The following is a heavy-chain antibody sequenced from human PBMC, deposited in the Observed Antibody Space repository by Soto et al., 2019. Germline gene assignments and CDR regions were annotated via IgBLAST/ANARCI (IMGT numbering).Heavy chain of an antibody. CDR2: IYYSGST. V-gene: IGHV4-39*01. CDR3: ARVPVGLAPFAI. J-gene: IGHJ3*02. Sequence: SETLSLTCTVSGGSISSSSYYWGWIRQPPGKGLEWIGSIYYSGSTYYNPSLKSRVTISVDTSKNQFSLKLSSVTAADTAVYYCARVPVGLAPFAIWGQGTMVTVSS. CDR1: GGSISSSSYY. D-gene: IGHD2-15*01.